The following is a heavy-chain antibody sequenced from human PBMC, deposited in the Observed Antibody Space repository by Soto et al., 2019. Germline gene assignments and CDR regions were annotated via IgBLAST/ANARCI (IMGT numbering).Heavy chain of an antibody. CDR1: GYTFTSYA. D-gene: IGHD5-12*01. CDR2: INAGNGNT. J-gene: IGHJ6*02. V-gene: IGHV1-3*01. CDR3: AREMATINYYYYGMDV. Sequence: GASVKVSCKTSGYTFTSYAMHWVRQAPGQRLEWMGWINAGNGNTKYSQKFQGRVTITRDTSASTAYMELSSLRSEDTAVYYCAREMATINYYYYGMDVWGQGTTVTVSS.